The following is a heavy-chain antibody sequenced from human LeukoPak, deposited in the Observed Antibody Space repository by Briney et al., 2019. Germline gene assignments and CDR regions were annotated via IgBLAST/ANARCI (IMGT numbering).Heavy chain of an antibody. D-gene: IGHD5-18*01. CDR1: GFTFSSYS. CDR3: ARDLHGYSYGYHWFDP. J-gene: IGHJ5*02. V-gene: IGHV3-21*04. CDR2: ISSSSSYI. Sequence: GSLRLSCAASGFTFSSYSMNWVRQAPGKGLEWVSSISSSSSYIYYADSVKGRFTISRDNAKNSLYLQMNSLRAEDTAVYYCARDLHGYSYGYHWFDPWGQGTLVTVSS.